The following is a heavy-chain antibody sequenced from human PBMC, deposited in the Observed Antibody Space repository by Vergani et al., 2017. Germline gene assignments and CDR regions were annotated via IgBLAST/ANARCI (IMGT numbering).Heavy chain of an antibody. D-gene: IGHD3-3*01. CDR3: ARENFGLTNYYYGMDV. CDR2: IIPILGIA. Sequence: QVQLVQSGAEVKKPGSSVKVSCKASGGTFSSYAISWVRQAPGQGLEWMGRIIPILGIANYAQKFQGRVTITADKSTSTAYMELSSVTAADTAVYYCARENFGLTNYYYGMDVWGQGTTVTVSS. V-gene: IGHV1-69*04. J-gene: IGHJ6*02. CDR1: GGTFSSYA.